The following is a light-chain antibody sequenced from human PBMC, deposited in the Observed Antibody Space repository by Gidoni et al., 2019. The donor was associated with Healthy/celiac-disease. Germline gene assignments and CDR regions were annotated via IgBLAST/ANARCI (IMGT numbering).Light chain of an antibody. V-gene: IGKV3-20*01. CDR1: QSVSSSY. CDR3: QQYGSLPWT. Sequence: EIVLTQSPGTPSLSPGERATLSCRASQSVSSSYLAWYQQKPGQAPRLLIYGASSRATGIPDRFSGSGSGTDFTLTISRLEPEDFAVYYCQQYGSLPWTFGQGTKVEIK. J-gene: IGKJ1*01. CDR2: GAS.